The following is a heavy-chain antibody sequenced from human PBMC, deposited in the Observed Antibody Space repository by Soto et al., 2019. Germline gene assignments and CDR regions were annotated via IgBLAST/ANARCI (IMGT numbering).Heavy chain of an antibody. CDR3: ARDPSRGADDY. V-gene: IGHV1-18*01. D-gene: IGHD3-10*01. Sequence: QVQLVQSGAEVKKPGASVKVSCKASGYTFTSYGISWVRQAPGQGLEWMGWINVYNGNTNYAQKLQGRVTMTTDTSTSTADLDLRSLRSDDTAVYFCARDPSRGADDYWGQGTLVTVSS. CDR2: INVYNGNT. J-gene: IGHJ4*02. CDR1: GYTFTSYG.